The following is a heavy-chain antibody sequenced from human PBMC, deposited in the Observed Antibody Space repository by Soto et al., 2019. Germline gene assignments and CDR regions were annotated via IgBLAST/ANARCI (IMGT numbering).Heavy chain of an antibody. J-gene: IGHJ6*02. CDR3: TRGNYYGMDV. Sequence: EVQLVESGGNLVQPGGSLRLSCAASGFTFSNYFMHWVRQAPGKGLVWVSRINSDGSTTSYADSVKGRCTISRDNAKNTLYLQMNSLRAEDTAVYYCTRGNYYGMDVWGQGTTVTVSS. V-gene: IGHV3-74*01. CDR2: INSDGSTT. CDR1: GFTFSNYF.